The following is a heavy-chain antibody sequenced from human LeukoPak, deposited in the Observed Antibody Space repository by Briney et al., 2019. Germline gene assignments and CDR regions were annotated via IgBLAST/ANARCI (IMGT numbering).Heavy chain of an antibody. CDR3: ARQNRLYYYDSSGYVGANAFDI. CDR2: IYYSGST. V-gene: IGHV4-59*08. J-gene: IGHJ3*02. D-gene: IGHD3-22*01. Sequence: SETLSLTCTVSGASISSYYWSWIRQPPGKGLEWIGYIYYSGSTNYNPSLKSRVTISVDTSKNQFSLKLSSVTAADTAVYYCARQNRLYYYDSSGYVGANAFDIWGQGTMVTVSS. CDR1: GASISSYY.